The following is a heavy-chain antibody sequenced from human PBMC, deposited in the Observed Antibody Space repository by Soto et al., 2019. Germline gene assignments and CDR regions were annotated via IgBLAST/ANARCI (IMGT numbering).Heavy chain of an antibody. V-gene: IGHV3-53*01. J-gene: IGHJ3*01. CDR3: ATWHEREHAYDV. CDR2: LYDLDGS. CDR1: GFTISGKKY. D-gene: IGHD1-1*01. Sequence: DVQLVESGGGLIQPGESLRLSCAAFGFTISGKKYVAWGRQAPGEGLEWVSALYDLDGSFYAASVKGRFTTSSDSSKTTVYLQMNDLRPDDTAVYYCATWHEREHAYDVWGQGTTVTVSS.